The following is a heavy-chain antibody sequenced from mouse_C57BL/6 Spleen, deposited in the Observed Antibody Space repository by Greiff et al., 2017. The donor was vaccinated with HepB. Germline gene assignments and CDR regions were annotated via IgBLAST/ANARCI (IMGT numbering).Heavy chain of an antibody. CDR3: ARVDYGSGGFAY. D-gene: IGHD1-1*01. CDR1: GYTFTDYY. CDR2: IYPGSGNT. Sequence: QVQLKESGAELVRPGASVKLSCKASGYTFTDYYINWVKQRPGQGLEWIARIYPGSGNTYYNEKFKGKATLTAEKSSSTAYMQLSSLTSEDSAVYFCARVDYGSGGFAYWGQGTLVTVSA. J-gene: IGHJ3*01. V-gene: IGHV1-76*01.